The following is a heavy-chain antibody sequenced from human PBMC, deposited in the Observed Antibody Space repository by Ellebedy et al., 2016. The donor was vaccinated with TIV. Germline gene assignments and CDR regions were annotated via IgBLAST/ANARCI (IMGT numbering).Heavy chain of an antibody. Sequence: GGSLRLXXAASGFTFSNYAFHWVRQAPGKGLEWVAIISYDGYHKYYADSVKGRFTISRDNSKNTLYLHMSSLRAEDTAVYYCARDLGPYSSSYYFDYWGQGTLVTVSS. V-gene: IGHV3-30-3*01. D-gene: IGHD6-6*01. J-gene: IGHJ4*02. CDR2: ISYDGYHK. CDR3: ARDLGPYSSSYYFDY. CDR1: GFTFSNYA.